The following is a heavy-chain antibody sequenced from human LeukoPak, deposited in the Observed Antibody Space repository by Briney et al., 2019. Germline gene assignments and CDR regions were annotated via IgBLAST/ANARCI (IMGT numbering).Heavy chain of an antibody. CDR1: GFTFSNYW. Sequence: GGSLRLSCAASGFTFSNYWMSWVRQAPGKGLEWVANIKQDGSEKYYVDSVKGRFTISRDNAKNSLYLQMNSLRVEGTAVYYCAKGGGFCDYWGQGTLVTVSS. CDR2: IKQDGSEK. V-gene: IGHV3-7*01. D-gene: IGHD2-15*01. CDR3: AKGGGFCDY. J-gene: IGHJ4*02.